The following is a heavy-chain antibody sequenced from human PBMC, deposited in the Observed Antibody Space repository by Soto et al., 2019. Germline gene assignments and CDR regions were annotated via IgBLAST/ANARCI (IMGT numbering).Heavy chain of an antibody. D-gene: IGHD1-1*01. CDR2: IIPIFAKP. J-gene: IGHJ3*02. V-gene: IGHV1-69*01. CDR3: ARGPGIWNAVVI. Sequence: QVHLIQSGAELKRPGSSVKVSCNASGDTFSSYSITWLRQAPGQRLEWMGGIIPIFAKPTYAQKFQGRVAITADDSTMTVYMELASLTSEDTAVYCFARGPGIWNAVVIWGQGTPLTVSS. CDR1: GDTFSSYS.